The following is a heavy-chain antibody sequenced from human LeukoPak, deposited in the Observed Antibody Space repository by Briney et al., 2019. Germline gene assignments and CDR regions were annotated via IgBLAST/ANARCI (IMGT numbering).Heavy chain of an antibody. CDR1: GFTFSGFW. V-gene: IGHV3-7*03. J-gene: IGHJ4*02. CDR3: AKDFGDIVVVPAASWSDY. CDR2: INSDGSEG. D-gene: IGHD2-2*01. Sequence: GGSLRLSCAVSGFTFSGFWMSWSRQAPGKGLEWVASINSDGSEGYYADVVKGRFTISRDNAKNSLYLQMNSLRAEDTAVYYCAKDFGDIVVVPAASWSDYWGQGTLVTVSS.